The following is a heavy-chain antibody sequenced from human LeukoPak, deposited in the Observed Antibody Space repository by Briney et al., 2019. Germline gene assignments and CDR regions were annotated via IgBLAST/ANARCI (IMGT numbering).Heavy chain of an antibody. CDR1: GFPLSSYA. J-gene: IGHJ4*02. CDR2: TSSSDPGT. D-gene: IGHD4-17*01. Sequence: GGSLRLSCAASGFPLSSYAMSWVRQASGKGLEWVSATSSSDPGTYYADSVKGRFTISRDNSKNTLYLQMNSLRAEDTAVYYCARVSPNTVTTLQYFDYWGQGTLVTVSS. CDR3: ARVSPNTVTTLQYFDY. V-gene: IGHV3-23*01.